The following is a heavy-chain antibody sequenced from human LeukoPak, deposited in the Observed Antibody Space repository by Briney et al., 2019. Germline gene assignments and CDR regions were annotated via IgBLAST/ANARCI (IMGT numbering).Heavy chain of an antibody. V-gene: IGHV4-38-2*01. D-gene: IGHD6-13*01. CDR1: GYSISSGYY. Sequence: SETLSLTCAVSGYSISSGYYWGWIRQPPEKGPEWIGSIYHSGSTYYNPSLKSRVTISVDTSKNQFSLKLSSVTAADTAVYYCARRSSLLAFDIWGQGTMVTVSS. CDR3: ARRSSLLAFDI. CDR2: IYHSGST. J-gene: IGHJ3*02.